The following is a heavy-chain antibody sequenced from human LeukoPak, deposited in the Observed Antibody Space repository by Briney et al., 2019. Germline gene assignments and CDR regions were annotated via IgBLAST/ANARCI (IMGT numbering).Heavy chain of an antibody. CDR3: ARDHYHKVHSVMVTAPDY. CDR2: INPTGGGT. D-gene: IGHD2-21*02. CDR1: GYTFTNYY. Sequence: ASVKVSCKASGYTFTNYYMHWVRQAPGEGLEWMGIINPTGGGTSYAQKFQGRVTMTRDTSTSTVYMELSSLRSEDTAVYYCARDHYHKVHSVMVTAPDYWGQGTLVIVSS. J-gene: IGHJ4*02. V-gene: IGHV1-46*01.